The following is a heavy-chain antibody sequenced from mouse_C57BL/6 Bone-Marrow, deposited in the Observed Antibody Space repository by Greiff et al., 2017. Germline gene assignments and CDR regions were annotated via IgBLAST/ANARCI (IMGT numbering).Heavy chain of an antibody. CDR1: GYTFTSYW. Sequence: VQLQQPGAELVKPGASVKVSCKASGYTFTSYWMHWVKQRPGQGLEWIGRIHPSDSDTNYNQKFKSKATLTVDKSSSTAYMQLSSLTSEDSAVYYCAKGLDSSGHFAYWGQGTLVTVSA. CDR3: AKGLDSSGHFAY. CDR2: IHPSDSDT. D-gene: IGHD3-2*02. J-gene: IGHJ3*01. V-gene: IGHV1-74*01.